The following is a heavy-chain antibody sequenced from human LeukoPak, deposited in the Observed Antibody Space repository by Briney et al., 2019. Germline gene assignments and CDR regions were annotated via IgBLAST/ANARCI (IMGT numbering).Heavy chain of an antibody. J-gene: IGHJ1*01. Sequence: GGSLRLSCAASGFTFSDYYMSWIRQAPGKGLEWVSYISSSGSLIYYADSVKGRFTISRDNAKNSLHLQMNSLRAEDTAVYYCARGEYCSSFSCSRAEYFQHWGQGTLVTVSS. D-gene: IGHD2-2*01. CDR2: ISSSGSLI. V-gene: IGHV3-11*01. CDR3: ARGEYCSSFSCSRAEYFQH. CDR1: GFTFSDYY.